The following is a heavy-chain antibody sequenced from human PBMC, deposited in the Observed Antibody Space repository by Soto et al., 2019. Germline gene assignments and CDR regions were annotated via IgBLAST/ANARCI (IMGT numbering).Heavy chain of an antibody. V-gene: IGHV1-69*02. D-gene: IGHD5-12*01. CDR2: IIPILGIA. CDR3: AQEVDIGYDWGWFDP. Sequence: QVQLVQSGAEVKKPGSSVKVSCKASGGTFSSYTISWVRQAPGQGLEWMGRIIPILGIANYAQKFQGRVTIXXDXSTXTAYRELSSVRSEDTAVYYCAQEVDIGYDWGWFDPWGQGTLVTVSS. J-gene: IGHJ5*02. CDR1: GGTFSSYT.